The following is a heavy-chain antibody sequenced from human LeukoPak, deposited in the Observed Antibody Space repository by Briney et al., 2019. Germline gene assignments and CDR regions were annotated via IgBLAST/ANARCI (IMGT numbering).Heavy chain of an antibody. D-gene: IGHD3-22*01. CDR1: GFTVSSNY. CDR2: IYSGGST. CDR3: AKEKKYYYDSTGYPGYDY. J-gene: IGHJ4*02. V-gene: IGHV3-53*01. Sequence: GGSLRLSCAASGFTVSSNYMSWVRQAPGKGLEWVSVIYSGGSTYYADSVKGRFTISRDNSKNTLYLQMNSLRAEDTAVYYCAKEKKYYYDSTGYPGYDYWGQGTLVTASS.